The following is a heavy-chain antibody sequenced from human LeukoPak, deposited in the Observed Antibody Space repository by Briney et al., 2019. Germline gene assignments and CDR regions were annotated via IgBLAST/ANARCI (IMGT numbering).Heavy chain of an antibody. V-gene: IGHV3-23*01. D-gene: IGHD7-27*01. Sequence: PGWSLRLSCAASGFSFSTYGMSWVRQAPGKGLEWVSAISGNGGTTYYADSVKGRFTISRDNSKNTLFLQMNTLRAEDTAVYYCAKDRHWGLDYWGQGALVTVS. J-gene: IGHJ4*02. CDR3: AKDRHWGLDY. CDR1: GFSFSTYG. CDR2: ISGNGGTT.